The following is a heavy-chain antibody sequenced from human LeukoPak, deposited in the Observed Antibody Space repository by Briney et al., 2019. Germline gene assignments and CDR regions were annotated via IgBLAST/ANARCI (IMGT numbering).Heavy chain of an antibody. J-gene: IGHJ4*02. V-gene: IGHV4-59*01. CDR2: IHYSGST. Sequence: SETLSLTCTVSGGSISSYYWSWIRQPPEKGLEWIGYIHYSGSTSYNPSLKSRVTMSVDTSKNQFSLKVSSVTAADTAVYYCARGGSSWYADYWGQGTLVTVSS. D-gene: IGHD6-13*01. CDR3: ARGGSSWYADY. CDR1: GGSISSYY.